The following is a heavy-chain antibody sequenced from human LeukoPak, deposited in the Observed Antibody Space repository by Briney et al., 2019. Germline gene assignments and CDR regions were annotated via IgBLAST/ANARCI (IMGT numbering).Heavy chain of an antibody. J-gene: IGHJ6*03. CDR1: GYTFTSYG. CDR2: ISAYNGNT. V-gene: IGHV1-18*01. CDR3: ARDRFGYYDSSGYPYYYYYMDV. D-gene: IGHD3-22*01. Sequence: ASVKVSCKASGYTFTSYGISWVRQAPGQGLEWMGWISAYNGNTNYAQKLQGRVTMTTDTSTSTAYMELRILRSDDTAVYYCARDRFGYYDSSGYPYYYYYMDVWGKGTTVTISS.